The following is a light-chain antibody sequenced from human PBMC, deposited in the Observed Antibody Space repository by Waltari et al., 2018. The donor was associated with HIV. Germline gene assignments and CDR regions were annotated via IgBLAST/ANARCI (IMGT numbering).Light chain of an antibody. CDR2: EVT. J-gene: IGLJ2*01. CDR1: NRDVGAYNY. Sequence: QSALTQPASVSGSPGQSITISCTGTNRDVGAYNYVSWYQQPPGKAPKLLIYEVTNRPPGISNRFSGSKSGNTASMTISGLQPEDEADYYCSSYTITTAIVFGGGTKLTVL. V-gene: IGLV2-14*01. CDR3: SSYTITTAIV.